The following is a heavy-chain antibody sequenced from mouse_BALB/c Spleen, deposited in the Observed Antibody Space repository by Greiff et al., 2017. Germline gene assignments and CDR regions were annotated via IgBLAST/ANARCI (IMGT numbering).Heavy chain of an antibody. D-gene: IGHD1-1*01. J-gene: IGHJ2*01. V-gene: IGHV1-7*01. CDR3: ARGGGSSRFDY. Sequence: VQLQQSGAELAKPGASVKMSCKASGYTFTSYWMHWVKQRPGQGLEWIGYINPSTGYTEYNQKFKDKATLTADKSSSTAYMQLSSLTSEDSAVYYCARGGGSSRFDYWGQGTTLTVSS. CDR1: GYTFTSYW. CDR2: INPSTGYT.